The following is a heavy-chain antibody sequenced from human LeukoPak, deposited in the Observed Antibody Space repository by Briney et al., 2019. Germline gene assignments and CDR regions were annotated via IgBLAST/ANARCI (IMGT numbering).Heavy chain of an antibody. J-gene: IGHJ4*02. CDR3: ARAQYSGYDPDY. V-gene: IGHV1-8*02. CDR1: GGTFSNYP. CDR2: MNPNSGNT. D-gene: IGHD5-12*01. Sequence: ASVKVSCKASGGTFSNYPISWVRQATGQGLEWMGWMNPNSGNTGYAQKFQGRVTMTRNTSISTAYMELSSLRSEDTAVYYCARAQYSGYDPDYWGQGTLVTVSS.